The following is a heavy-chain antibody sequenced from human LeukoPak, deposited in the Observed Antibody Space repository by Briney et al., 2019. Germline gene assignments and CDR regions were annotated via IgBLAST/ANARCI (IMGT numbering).Heavy chain of an antibody. J-gene: IGHJ4*02. CDR1: GGSFSGYY. CDR2: INHSGST. CDR3: ARGSVVPAAIFGY. D-gene: IGHD2-2*02. Sequence: SETLSLTCAVYGGSFSGYYWSWIRQPPGKGLEWIGEINHSGSTNYNPSLKSRVTISVDTSKNQFSLKLSSVTAADTAVYYCARGSVVPAAIFGYWGQGTLVTVSS. V-gene: IGHV4-34*01.